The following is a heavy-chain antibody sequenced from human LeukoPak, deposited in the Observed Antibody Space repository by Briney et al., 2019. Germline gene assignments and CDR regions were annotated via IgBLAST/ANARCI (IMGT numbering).Heavy chain of an antibody. CDR1: GDSVSSNITA. CDR3: ARGTAAAGFAY. V-gene: IGHV6-1*01. CDR2: TYYRSKWYN. J-gene: IGHJ4*02. Sequence: SQTLSLTCAISGDSVSSNITAWNWVRRSPSRGLEWLGRTYYRSKWYNDYAISVKSRISINPDTSKNQLSLQLNSATPEDTAVYYCARGTAAAGFAYWGQGALVTVSS. D-gene: IGHD6-13*01.